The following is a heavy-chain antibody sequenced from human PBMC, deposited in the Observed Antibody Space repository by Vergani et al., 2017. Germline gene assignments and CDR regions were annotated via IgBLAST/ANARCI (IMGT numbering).Heavy chain of an antibody. CDR2: IHNRWKT. D-gene: IGHD2-21*01. J-gene: IGHJ2*01. Sequence: QVRLEESGPGLVKPSETLSLTCSVSGYSIGSGFYWAWIRQSPGEGLQWLTCIHNRWKTYHNPSLKSRVSVSLDTSKNRFSLNLTSVTATDTAVYYCARSQGDYWYFDLWGPGSLVTVSS. V-gene: IGHV4-38-2*01. CDR3: ARSQGDYWYFDL. CDR1: GYSIGSGFY.